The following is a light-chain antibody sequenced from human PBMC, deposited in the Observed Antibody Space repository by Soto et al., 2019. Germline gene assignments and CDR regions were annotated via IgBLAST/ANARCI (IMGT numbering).Light chain of an antibody. CDR3: QQYGSSFTWT. CDR2: GAS. J-gene: IGKJ1*01. CDR1: QSVSSSY. Sequence: EIVLTQSPGTLSLSPGERATLSCRASQSVSSSYLAWYQQKPGQAPRLLIYGASSRATGIPDRFSGSGSGTDFTLTISRLEPKDFAVYYCQQYGSSFTWTFGQGTKVDI. V-gene: IGKV3-20*01.